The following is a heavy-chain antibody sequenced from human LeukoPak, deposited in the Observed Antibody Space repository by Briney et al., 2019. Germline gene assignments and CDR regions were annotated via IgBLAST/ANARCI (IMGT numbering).Heavy chain of an antibody. J-gene: IGHJ4*02. V-gene: IGHV4-39*07. D-gene: IGHD3-22*01. Sequence: SETLSLTCRVSGGSINNNNYNWGWIRQPPGKGLEWIGNIYYSGSTYYNPSLKSRVTISVDTSKNQFSLKLSSVTAADTAVYYCARVPYDRSGYYYFDYWGQGTLVTVSS. CDR2: IYYSGST. CDR3: ARVPYDRSGYYYFDY. CDR1: GGSINNNNYN.